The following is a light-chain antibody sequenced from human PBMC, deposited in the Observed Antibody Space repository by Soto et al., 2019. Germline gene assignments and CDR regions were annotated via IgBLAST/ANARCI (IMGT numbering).Light chain of an antibody. CDR2: DVS. V-gene: IGKV3-11*01. J-gene: IGKJ4*01. CDR3: QHRVNWPT. CDR1: QSVSNY. Sequence: EIVLTQSPATLSLSPGERATLSCRASQSVSNYLGWYQQKSGQAPRLLISDVSKRATGIPARFSGSGSGTDFNLNISSLEPEALAVYYCQHRVNWPTFGGGTKVEIK.